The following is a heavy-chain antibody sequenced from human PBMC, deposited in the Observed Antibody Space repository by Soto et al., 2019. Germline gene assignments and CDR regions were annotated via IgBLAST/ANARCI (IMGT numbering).Heavy chain of an antibody. CDR3: ARGREGGIAARGWFDP. CDR2: INHSGST. J-gene: IGHJ5*02. CDR1: SFSGYY. V-gene: IGHV4-34*01. Sequence: SFSGYYWSWLRQPPGKGLEWIGEINHSGSTNYNPSLKSRVTISVDTSKNQFSLKLSSVTAADTAVYYCARGREGGIAARGWFDPWGQGTLVTVSS. D-gene: IGHD6-6*01.